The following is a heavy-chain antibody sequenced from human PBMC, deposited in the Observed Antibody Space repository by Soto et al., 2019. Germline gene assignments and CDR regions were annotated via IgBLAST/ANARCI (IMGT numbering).Heavy chain of an antibody. CDR1: VFTFCSYA. J-gene: IGHJ4*02. V-gene: IGHV3-30-3*01. CDR2: ISYDGSNK. CDR3: ARIKF. Sequence: LRLSCAASVFTFCSYAMHWVRQAPGKGLEWVAVISYDGSNKYYADYVKGRFTISRDNSKNKLYLQMSSLRAEDTAVYYCARIKFWGQGTLVTVSS.